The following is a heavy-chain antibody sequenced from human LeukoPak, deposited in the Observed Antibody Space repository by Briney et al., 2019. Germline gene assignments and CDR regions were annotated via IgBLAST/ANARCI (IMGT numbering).Heavy chain of an antibody. Sequence: PSETLSLTCTVSGGSISSYYWSWIRQPPGKGLEWIGYIYYSGSTNYNPSPTSRVTISVDTSKNQFSLYLNSGTAADTAVSYCARGGAARLHFQNWGQGTLVTVSS. V-gene: IGHV4-59*01. CDR2: IYYSGST. CDR1: GGSISSYY. CDR3: ARGGAARLHFQN. D-gene: IGHD6-6*01. J-gene: IGHJ1*01.